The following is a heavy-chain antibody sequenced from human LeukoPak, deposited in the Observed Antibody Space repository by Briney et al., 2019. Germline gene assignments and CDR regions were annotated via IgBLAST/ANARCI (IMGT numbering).Heavy chain of an antibody. V-gene: IGHV3-23*01. D-gene: IGHD1-1*01. CDR1: GFTFSSYA. CDR2: ISGSGGST. J-gene: IGHJ2*01. Sequence: GGSLRLSCAASGFTFSSYAMSWVRQAPGKGLEWVSAISGSGGSTYYADSVKGRFTISRDNSKNTLYLQMNSLRAEDTAVYYCAKGGSKGPLRGSNWKIVWYFDLWGRGTLVTVSS. CDR3: AKGGSKGPLRGSNWKIVWYFDL.